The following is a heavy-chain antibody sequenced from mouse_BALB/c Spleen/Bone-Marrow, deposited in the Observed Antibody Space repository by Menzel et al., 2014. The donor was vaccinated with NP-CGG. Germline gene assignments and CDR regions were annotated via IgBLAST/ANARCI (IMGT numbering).Heavy chain of an antibody. J-gene: IGHJ3*01. CDR3: AREDMGYGNYDWFAY. Sequence: DLINPWASGKLSCKATGYTLTSYWFNWIKQRPGQGLEWIGRIDPGSGRTYYDEMFKGKATLTVDTYSSTAYHRLSSPSSDDSAVFFCAREDMGYGNYDWFAYWSQGTLVTISA. CDR2: IDPGSGRT. CDR1: GYTLTSYW. V-gene: IGHV1S41*01. D-gene: IGHD2-1*01.